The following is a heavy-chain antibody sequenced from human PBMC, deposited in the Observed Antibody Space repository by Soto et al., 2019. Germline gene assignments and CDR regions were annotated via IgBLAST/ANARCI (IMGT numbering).Heavy chain of an antibody. CDR2: ISGSGGST. CDR3: SKGGNGCFDP. D-gene: IGHD3-10*01. V-gene: IGHV3-23*01. J-gene: IGHJ5*02. Sequence: EVQLLESGGGLVQPGGSLRLSCAASGFTFSSYAMSWVRQAPGKGLEWVSAISGSGGSTYYADSVKGRFTISRDNSKNTLYVQRNSLRVEDTAVYYCSKGGNGCFDPWGQGTLVTVSS. CDR1: GFTFSSYA.